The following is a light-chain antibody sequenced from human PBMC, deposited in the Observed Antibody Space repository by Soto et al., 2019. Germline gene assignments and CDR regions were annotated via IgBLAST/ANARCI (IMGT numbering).Light chain of an antibody. CDR3: SSYTSSSTYV. V-gene: IGLV2-14*01. J-gene: IGLJ1*01. CDR1: SSDVGGYNS. Sequence: QSALTQPASVSGSPGQSITISCTGTSSDVGGYNSVSWYQQHPGKAPKLVICDVGNRPSGVSDRFSGSKSGNTASLTISGLQAEDEAEYYCSSYTSSSTYVFGAGTKLTVL. CDR2: DVG.